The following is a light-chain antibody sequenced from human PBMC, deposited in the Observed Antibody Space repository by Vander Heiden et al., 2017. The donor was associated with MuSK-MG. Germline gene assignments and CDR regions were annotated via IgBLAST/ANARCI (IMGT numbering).Light chain of an antibody. Sequence: EIVLTPSPRTLSLSPGERATLSCRASQSVSSSYLAWYQQKPGQAPRLLIYGASSRATGIPDRFSGSGSGTDFTLTISRLEPEDFAVYYCQQYGSSPPYTFGQGTKLEIK. CDR3: QQYGSSPPYT. J-gene: IGKJ2*01. CDR2: GAS. CDR1: QSVSSSY. V-gene: IGKV3-20*01.